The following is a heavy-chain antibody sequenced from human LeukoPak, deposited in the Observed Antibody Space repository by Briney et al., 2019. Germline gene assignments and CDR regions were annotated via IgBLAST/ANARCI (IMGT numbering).Heavy chain of an antibody. Sequence: GASAKVSCKASGYTFTSYGISWVRQAPGQGLEWMGWISAYNGNTNYAQKLQGRVTMTTDTSTSTAYMELRSLRSDDTAVYYCARCRGRFGELFLRTTSMFGYYYYMDVWGKGTTVTISS. CDR1: GYTFTSYG. J-gene: IGHJ6*03. V-gene: IGHV1-18*01. CDR2: ISAYNGNT. CDR3: ARCRGRFGELFLRTTSMFGYYYYMDV. D-gene: IGHD3-10*01.